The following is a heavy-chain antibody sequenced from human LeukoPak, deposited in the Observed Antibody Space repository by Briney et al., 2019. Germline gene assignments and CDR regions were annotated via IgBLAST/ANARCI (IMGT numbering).Heavy chain of an antibody. CDR2: IYSGGST. D-gene: IGHD3-3*01. J-gene: IGHJ6*03. CDR1: GFTVSSNY. CDR3: ARVSYDFWSGEEYMDV. V-gene: IGHV3-53*01. Sequence: GGSLRLSCAASGFTVSSNYMSWVRQAPGKGLEWVSVIYSGGSTYYADSVKGRFTISRDNSKNTLYLQMNSLRAEDTAVYYCARVSYDFWSGEEYMDVWGKGTTVTVSS.